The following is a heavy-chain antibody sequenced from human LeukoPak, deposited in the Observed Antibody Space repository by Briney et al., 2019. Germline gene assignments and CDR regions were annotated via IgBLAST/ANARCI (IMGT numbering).Heavy chain of an antibody. J-gene: IGHJ4*02. CDR2: ISWNSGSI. CDR3: AKSLNYYDSSGHYLDY. D-gene: IGHD3-22*01. Sequence: GGSLRLSCAASGFTFDDYAMHWVRQAPGEGLEWVSGISWNSGSIGYADSVKGRFTISRDNAKNSLYLQMNSLRAEDTALYYCAKSLNYYDSSGHYLDYWGQGTLVTVSS. V-gene: IGHV3-9*01. CDR1: GFTFDDYA.